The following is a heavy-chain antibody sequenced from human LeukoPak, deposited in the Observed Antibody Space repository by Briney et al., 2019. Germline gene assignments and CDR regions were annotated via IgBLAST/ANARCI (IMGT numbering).Heavy chain of an antibody. CDR2: IIPIFGTA. D-gene: IGHD3-10*02. V-gene: IGHV1-69*05. CDR1: GGTFSSYA. CDR3: ATSSVRDLDY. Sequence: SVKVSCKASGGTFSSYAISWVRQAPGQGLEWMGRIIPIFGTANYAQKFQGRVTITTDESTSTAYMKLSSLRSEDTAGYYCATSSVRDLDYSGQGTLVTVYS. J-gene: IGHJ4*02.